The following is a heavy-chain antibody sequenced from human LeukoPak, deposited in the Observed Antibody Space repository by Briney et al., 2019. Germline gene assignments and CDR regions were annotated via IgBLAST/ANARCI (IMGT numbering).Heavy chain of an antibody. D-gene: IGHD3-22*01. CDR1: GYSFTSYW. Sequence: GESLKISCKGSGYSFTSYWIGWVRQMPGKGLEWMGIIYSGDSDTRYSPSFQGQVTISADKSISTAYLQWSSLKASDTAMYYCARIREMYYYDSSGYYYDYWGQGTLVTVSS. CDR3: ARIREMYYYDSSGYYYDY. V-gene: IGHV5-51*01. CDR2: IYSGDSDT. J-gene: IGHJ4*02.